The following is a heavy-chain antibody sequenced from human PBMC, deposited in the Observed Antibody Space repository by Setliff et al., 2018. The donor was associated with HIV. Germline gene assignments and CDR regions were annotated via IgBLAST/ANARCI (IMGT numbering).Heavy chain of an antibody. Sequence: PSATLSLTCAVYGGSFSGSFWSWIRQPPGKGLEWIGEINHSGETNYSPPLKSRVSMSVDTSKNQFSLKLSAVTSADTAVYYCVRRAGRHRLLRSGVAGTLDSWGQGTLVTVSS. CDR3: VRRAGRHRLLRSGVAGTLDS. D-gene: IGHD6-19*01. CDR1: GGSFSGSF. CDR2: INHSGET. J-gene: IGHJ4*02. V-gene: IGHV4-34*01.